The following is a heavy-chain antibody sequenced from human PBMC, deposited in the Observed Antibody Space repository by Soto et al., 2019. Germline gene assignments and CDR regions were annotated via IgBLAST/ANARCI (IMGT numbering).Heavy chain of an antibody. V-gene: IGHV3-23*01. D-gene: IGHD6-13*01. CDR1: GFMFSKFA. CDR2: ISGTGGSI. CDR3: AKGFIAAAEDYGMDV. J-gene: IGHJ6*02. Sequence: EVKLLESGGGLEQRGGSLRLSCAASGFMFSKFAMNWVRQAPGKGLEWVSVISGTGGSIYYADTVKGRFTISRDNSKNTLYLQMNSLRAEDTAVYHCAKGFIAAAEDYGMDVWGQGTTVTVSS.